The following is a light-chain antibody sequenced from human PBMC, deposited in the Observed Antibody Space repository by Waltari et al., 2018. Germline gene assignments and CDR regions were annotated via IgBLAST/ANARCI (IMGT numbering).Light chain of an antibody. J-gene: IGLJ3*02. CDR1: SSDVGSYNL. V-gene: IGLV2-23*01. CDR2: EGS. Sequence: QSALTQPAYVSGSPGQSITISCTGTSSDVGSYNLVSWYQHHPGKAPKFIIYEGSKRPSGVSNRFSGSKSGNTASLTISGLQAEDEADYYCCSYAGSTTSVMFGGGTKLTVL. CDR3: CSYAGSTTSVM.